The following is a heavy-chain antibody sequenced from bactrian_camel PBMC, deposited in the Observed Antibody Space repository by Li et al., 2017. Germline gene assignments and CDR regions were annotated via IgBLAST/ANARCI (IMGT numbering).Heavy chain of an antibody. CDR1: GEKYCNAD. D-gene: IGHD7*01. CDR2: IDYDGTQ. V-gene: IGHV3S53*01. Sequence: HVQLVESGGGSVEAGGSLTLSCGFSGEKYCNADMSWYRQAPGKEREFVSSIDYDGTQKYADSVKGDFTISKDNAANILYLLMNSLKPEDTAMYYCAAGRDSAGGVWCRNSDFPYMGQGTQVTVS. J-gene: IGHJ4*01.